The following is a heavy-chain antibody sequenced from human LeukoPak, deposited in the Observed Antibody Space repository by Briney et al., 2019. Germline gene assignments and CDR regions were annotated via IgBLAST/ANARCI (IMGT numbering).Heavy chain of an antibody. CDR2: ISGSGGST. Sequence: QSGGSLRLSCAASGFTFSSYAMSWVRQAPGKGLEWVSAISGSGGSTYYADSVKGRFTIPRDNSKNTLYLQMNSLRAEDTAVYYCASPGYCSSTSCQRGLYNWFDPWGQGTLVTVSS. D-gene: IGHD2-2*01. CDR1: GFTFSSYA. J-gene: IGHJ5*02. CDR3: ASPGYCSSTSCQRGLYNWFDP. V-gene: IGHV3-23*01.